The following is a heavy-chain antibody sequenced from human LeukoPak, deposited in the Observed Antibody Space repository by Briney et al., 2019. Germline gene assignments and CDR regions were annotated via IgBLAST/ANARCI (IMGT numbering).Heavy chain of an antibody. D-gene: IGHD1-1*01. Sequence: PSETLSLTCTVSGGSISSYYWSWIRQPAGKGLEWIGRIYTSGSTNYNPSLKSRVTMSVDTSKNQFSLKLSSVTAADTAVYYCAREIPTSQDNWFDPWGQGTLVTVSS. CDR2: IYTSGST. J-gene: IGHJ5*02. CDR1: GGSISSYY. V-gene: IGHV4-4*07. CDR3: AREIPTSQDNWFDP.